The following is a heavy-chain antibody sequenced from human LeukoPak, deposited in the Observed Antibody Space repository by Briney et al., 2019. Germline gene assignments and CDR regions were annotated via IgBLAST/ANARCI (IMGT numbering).Heavy chain of an antibody. J-gene: IGHJ4*02. Sequence: GGSLRLSCEASGLFFSSYEMNWVRQAPGKGLEWVSGISVSGGVTSYVDSVKGRFTISRDNSKNTLYLQMNSLRAEDTGVYYCAKSGYSDGSGYYAAYYFDYWGQGTLVTVSS. D-gene: IGHD3-22*01. V-gene: IGHV3-23*01. CDR2: ISVSGGVT. CDR3: AKSGYSDGSGYYAAYYFDY. CDR1: GLFFSSYE.